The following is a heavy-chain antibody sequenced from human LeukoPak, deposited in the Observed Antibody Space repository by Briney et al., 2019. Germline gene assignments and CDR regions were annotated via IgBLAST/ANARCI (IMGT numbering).Heavy chain of an antibody. CDR3: AKDPFLEWLSPFDY. CDR1: GFTFSSYA. CDR2: ISGSGGGT. J-gene: IGHJ4*02. D-gene: IGHD3-3*02. V-gene: IGHV3-23*01. Sequence: GGSLRLSCAASGFTFSSYAMNWVRQAPGKGLEWVSAISGSGGGTYYADSVKGRFTISRDNSKNTLYLQMNSLRAEDTAVYYCAKDPFLEWLSPFDYWGQGTLVTVSS.